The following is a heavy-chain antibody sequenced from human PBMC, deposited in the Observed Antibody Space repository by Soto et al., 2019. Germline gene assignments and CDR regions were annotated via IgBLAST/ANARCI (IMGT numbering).Heavy chain of an antibody. D-gene: IGHD4-17*01. V-gene: IGHV3-30*18. Sequence: QVQLVESGGGVVQPGRSLRLSCAASGFSFAYYGMHWVRQAPGKGLEWVAVISYDGTEKYYEDSVKGRFTISRDNTKNRLDLQMNSLRGEDTAVYFCAKAYATTALDPWGQGTLVTVSS. CDR1: GFSFAYYG. CDR2: ISYDGTEK. J-gene: IGHJ5*02. CDR3: AKAYATTALDP.